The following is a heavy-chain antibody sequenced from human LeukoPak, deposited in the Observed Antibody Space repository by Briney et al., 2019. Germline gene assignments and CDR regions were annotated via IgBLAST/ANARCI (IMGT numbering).Heavy chain of an antibody. CDR3: ARGGGHSGSYSTDLHHITFDI. J-gene: IGHJ3*02. D-gene: IGHD1-26*01. CDR1: GYSFTSYY. Sequence: ASVKVSCKASGYSFTSYYIHWVRQAPGQGLEWMAIIDPSTLTTTYAQKFQGRVTLTRDTSTSTVYMELSSLRSEDTAVYYCARGGGHSGSYSTDLHHITFDIWGQGTMVTASS. CDR2: IDPSTLTT. V-gene: IGHV1-46*01.